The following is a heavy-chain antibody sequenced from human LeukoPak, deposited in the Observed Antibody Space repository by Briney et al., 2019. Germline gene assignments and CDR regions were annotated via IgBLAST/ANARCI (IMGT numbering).Heavy chain of an antibody. V-gene: IGHV1-69*04. CDR2: IIPILGIA. CDR1: GGTFSSYA. J-gene: IGHJ4*02. D-gene: IGHD6-19*01. CDR3: ARGIAVAGHVGGYFDY. Sequence: ASVKVSCKASGGTFSSYAISWVRQAPGQGLEWMGRIIPILGIANYAQKFQGRVTITADKSTSTAYMELSSLRSEDTAVYYCARGIAVAGHVGGYFDYWGQGTLVTVSS.